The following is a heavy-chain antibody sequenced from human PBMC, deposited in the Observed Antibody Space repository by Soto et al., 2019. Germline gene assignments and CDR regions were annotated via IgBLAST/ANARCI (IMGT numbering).Heavy chain of an antibody. CDR2: ISSSSSYI. D-gene: IGHD3-22*01. V-gene: IGHV3-21*01. CDR3: ARDRDSSGYYYYYGMDV. CDR1: GFTFSSYS. J-gene: IGHJ6*02. Sequence: EVQLVESGGGLVKPGGSLRLSCAASGFTFSSYSMNWVRQAPGKGREWVSSISSSSSYIYYADSVKGRFTISRDNAKNSLYLQMNSLRAEDTAVYYCARDRDSSGYYYYYGMDVWGQGTTVTVSS.